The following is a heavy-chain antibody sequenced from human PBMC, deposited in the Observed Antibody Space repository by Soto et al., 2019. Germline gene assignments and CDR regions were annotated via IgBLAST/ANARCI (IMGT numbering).Heavy chain of an antibody. V-gene: IGHV1-18*01. Sequence: ASVKVSCKVSGYTFTSYGISWVRQAPGQGLEWMGWISAYNGNTNYAQKLQGRVTMTTDTSTSTVYMELRSLRYDDTAVYYCARVDPYCGGDCYYASDIWGQGTMVTVS. D-gene: IGHD2-21*02. CDR1: GYTFTSYG. CDR3: ARVDPYCGGDCYYASDI. J-gene: IGHJ3*02. CDR2: ISAYNGNT.